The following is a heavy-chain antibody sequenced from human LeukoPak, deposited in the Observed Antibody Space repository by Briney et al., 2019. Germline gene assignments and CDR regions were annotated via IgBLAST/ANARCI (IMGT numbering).Heavy chain of an antibody. CDR1: GGSFSGYY. D-gene: IGHD5-12*01. CDR2: INHSGIT. V-gene: IGHV4-34*01. CDR3: ARVLVQGNGYSGYDEPFDY. Sequence: SDTLSLTCAVYGGSFSGYYWSWIRQPPGKGLEWIGEINHSGITNYNPSLKSRVTISVDTSKNQFSLKLSSVTAADTAVYYCARVLVQGNGYSGYDEPFDYWGQGTLVTVSS. J-gene: IGHJ4*02.